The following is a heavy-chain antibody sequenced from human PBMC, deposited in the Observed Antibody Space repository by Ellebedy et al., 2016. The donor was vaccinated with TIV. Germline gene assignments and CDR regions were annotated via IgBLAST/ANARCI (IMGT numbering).Heavy chain of an antibody. D-gene: IGHD4-17*01. J-gene: IGHJ4*02. CDR3: AKSGETYGDYPYSDT. CDR2: ISASGRAT. V-gene: IGHV3-23*01. CDR1: GFPFDHYA. Sequence: GGSLRLXXAPSGFPFDHYAMNWVRQAPGKGLQWVSTISASGRATYYPDSVKGRFTISRDNSKNTLYLEMTSLRPEDTAVYYCAKSGETYGDYPYSDTWGRGTLVTVSS.